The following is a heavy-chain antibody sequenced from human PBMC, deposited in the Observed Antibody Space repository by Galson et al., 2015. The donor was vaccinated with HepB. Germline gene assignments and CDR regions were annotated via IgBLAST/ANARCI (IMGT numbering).Heavy chain of an antibody. Sequence: SVKVSCKASGYTFTSYGISWVRQAPGQGLEWMGWISAYNGNTNYAQKLQGRVTMTTDTSTSTAYMELRSLRSDDTAVYYCARDLVGAKYYDFWSGYYAHFDYWGQGTLVTVSS. CDR1: GYTFTSYG. J-gene: IGHJ4*02. CDR2: ISAYNGNT. D-gene: IGHD3-3*01. CDR3: ARDLVGAKYYDFWSGYYAHFDY. V-gene: IGHV1-18*04.